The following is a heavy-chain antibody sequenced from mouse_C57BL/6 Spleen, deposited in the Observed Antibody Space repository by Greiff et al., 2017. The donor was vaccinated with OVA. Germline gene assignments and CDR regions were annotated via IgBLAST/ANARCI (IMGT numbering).Heavy chain of an antibody. CDR1: GFSLTSYG. CDR3: ARNRDYYGSSYPFAY. D-gene: IGHD1-1*01. J-gene: IGHJ3*01. CDR2: IWSGGST. V-gene: IGHV2-2*01. Sequence: VHLVESGPGLVQPSQSLSITCTVSGFSLTSYGVHWVRQSPGKGLEWLGVIWSGGSTDYNAAFISRLSISKDNSKSQVFFKMNSLQADDTAIYYCARNRDYYGSSYPFAYWGQGTLVTVSA.